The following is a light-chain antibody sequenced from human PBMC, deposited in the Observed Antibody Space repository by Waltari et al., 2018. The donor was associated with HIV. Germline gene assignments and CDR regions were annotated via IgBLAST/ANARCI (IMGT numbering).Light chain of an antibody. CDR1: SLRSYY. J-gene: IGLJ2*01. Sequence: SSELTPDPAVSVALGQTVRITCHGDSLRSYYASWYQQKPGQAPVLVIYGKNNRPSGIPDRFSGSNSGNTASLTITGAQAEDEADYYCHSRDSSSNHLVFGGGTKLTVL. CDR2: GKN. CDR3: HSRDSSSNHLV. V-gene: IGLV3-19*01.